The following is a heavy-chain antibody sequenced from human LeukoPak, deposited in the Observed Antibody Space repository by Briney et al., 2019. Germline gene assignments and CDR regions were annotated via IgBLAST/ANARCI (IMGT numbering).Heavy chain of an antibody. Sequence: ASVKVSCKVSGYTLTELSMHWVRQAPGQGLEWMGRTNPNSGGTDYAQTFQGRVTMTRDTSVSIAYMELSSLRSDDTAVYYCARYYSGSYDFWGQGTLVTVSS. J-gene: IGHJ4*02. CDR3: ARYYSGSYDF. D-gene: IGHD1-26*01. CDR2: TNPNSGGT. CDR1: GYTLTELS. V-gene: IGHV1-2*06.